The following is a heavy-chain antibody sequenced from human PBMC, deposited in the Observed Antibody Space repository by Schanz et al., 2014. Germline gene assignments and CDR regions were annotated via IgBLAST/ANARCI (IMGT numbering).Heavy chain of an antibody. CDR2: TSSDGSLK. D-gene: IGHD5-12*01. CDR1: GFTFSSYA. V-gene: IGHV3-30*04. J-gene: IGHJ3*02. Sequence: QVQLVESGGGVVQPGRSLRLSCAASGFTFSSYAVHWVRQAPDKGLVWVAVTSSDGSLKYYADSVKGRFTISRDNSRATVYLQMNSLRGEDTAVYYCARGGRGGYPGRVFDIGGQGKMVTASS. CDR3: ARGGRGGYPGRVFDI.